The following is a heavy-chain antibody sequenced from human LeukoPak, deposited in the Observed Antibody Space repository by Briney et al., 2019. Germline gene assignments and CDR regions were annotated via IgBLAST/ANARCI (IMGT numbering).Heavy chain of an antibody. D-gene: IGHD3-3*01. Sequence: GGSLRLSCAASGFTFSSYSMNWVRQAPGKGLEWVSSISSSSSYIYYADSVKGRFTISRDNAKNSLYLQMNSLRAEDTAVYYCAGVDFWSGYPYDAFDIWAKGQWSPSLQ. J-gene: IGHJ3*02. CDR1: GFTFSSYS. CDR3: AGVDFWSGYPYDAFDI. CDR2: ISSSSSYI. V-gene: IGHV3-21*01.